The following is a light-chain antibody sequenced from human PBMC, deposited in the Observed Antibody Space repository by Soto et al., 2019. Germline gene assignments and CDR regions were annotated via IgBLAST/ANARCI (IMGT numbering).Light chain of an antibody. CDR2: DND. CDR3: GTWDSSLSVVV. Sequence: SVLTQPPSVSAAPGPKVPISCSGSSSHIGNNYVSWYQQLPGAAPKLLIDDNDKRPSGIPDRFSGSKSGTSATLGITGLQTGDEADYFCGTWDSSLSVVVFGGGTKVTVL. V-gene: IGLV1-51*01. J-gene: IGLJ2*01. CDR1: SSHIGNNY.